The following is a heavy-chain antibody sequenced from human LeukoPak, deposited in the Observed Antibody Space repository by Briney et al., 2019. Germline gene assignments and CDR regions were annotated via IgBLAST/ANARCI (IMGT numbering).Heavy chain of an antibody. V-gene: IGHV3-23*01. Sequence: GGSLRLSCAGSGFTFSNYAMSWVRQAPGKGLEWVSAMSGGGGNIYYADSVKGRFTISRDNPKNSLYLQMNSLRVEDTAIYYCAKIKDFLIGPAGQIDYWGQGTLFTVSS. CDR3: AKIKDFLIGPAGQIDY. CDR1: GFTFSNYA. J-gene: IGHJ4*02. D-gene: IGHD2-2*01. CDR2: MSGGGGNI.